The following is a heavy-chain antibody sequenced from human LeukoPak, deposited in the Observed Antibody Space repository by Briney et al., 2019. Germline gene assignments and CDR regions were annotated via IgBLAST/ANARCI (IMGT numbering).Heavy chain of an antibody. Sequence: SETLSLTCTVSGGSISSSSYYWGWIRQPPGKGREWIGSIYYSGSTYYNPSLKSRVTISVDTSKNQFSLKLSSVTAADTAVYYCARGRVGATSEYNWFDPWGQGTLVTVSS. CDR3: ARGRVGATSEYNWFDP. CDR2: IYYSGST. CDR1: GGSISSSSYY. V-gene: IGHV4-39*07. J-gene: IGHJ5*02. D-gene: IGHD1-26*01.